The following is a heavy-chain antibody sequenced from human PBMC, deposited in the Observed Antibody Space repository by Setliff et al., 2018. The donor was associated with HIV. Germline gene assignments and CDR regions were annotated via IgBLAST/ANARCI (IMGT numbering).Heavy chain of an antibody. J-gene: IGHJ4*02. V-gene: IGHV7-4-1*02. D-gene: IGHD3-16*02. CDR3: ARAREITFGGVIVISHYHFDY. CDR1: GYTFSSYT. CDR2: INTNTGNP. Sequence: ASLKVSCKASGYTFSSYTMNWVRQAPGQGLEWMGWINTNTGNPTYAQGFTGRFVFSLDTSVGTAYMELSSLRSEDTAVYYCARAREITFGGVIVISHYHFDYWGQGTLVTVSS.